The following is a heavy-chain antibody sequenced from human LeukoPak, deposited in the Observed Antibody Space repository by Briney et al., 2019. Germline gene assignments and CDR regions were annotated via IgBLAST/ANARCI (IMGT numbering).Heavy chain of an antibody. V-gene: IGHV3-74*01. CDR1: GFSFSKYW. Sequence: GGSLRLSCAASGFSFSKYWVHWVRQTPGEGLVWVSRIKEDGTYTSYADSVKGRFTISRDNARNTVFLQMNSLRAEDTAVYNCARDFDMGITPGDDFDFWGQGTLVTVSS. D-gene: IGHD3-9*01. J-gene: IGHJ4*02. CDR3: ARDFDMGITPGDDFDF. CDR2: IKEDGTYT.